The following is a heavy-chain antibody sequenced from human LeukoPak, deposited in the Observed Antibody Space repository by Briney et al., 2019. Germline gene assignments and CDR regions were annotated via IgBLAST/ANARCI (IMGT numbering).Heavy chain of an antibody. CDR1: GGSISSSSFY. CDR3: ARHSRSGYSDYESAFDI. D-gene: IGHD5-12*01. J-gene: IGHJ3*02. CDR2: IFYSGST. V-gene: IGHV4-39*01. Sequence: PSETLSLTCTVSGGSISSSSFYWDWIRQPPGKGLEWIGTIFYSGSTYYNPSLKSRITISVDTSKNQFSLKLSSMTAADTAVYYCARHSRSGYSDYESAFDIWGQGTMVIVSS.